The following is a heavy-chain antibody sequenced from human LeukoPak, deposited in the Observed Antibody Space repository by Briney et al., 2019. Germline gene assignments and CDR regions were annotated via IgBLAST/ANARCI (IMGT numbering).Heavy chain of an antibody. J-gene: IGHJ3*02. CDR2: ISVSGNTV. CDR3: SGGGGSTGVFDI. D-gene: IGHD2-15*01. CDR1: GFTFSDYF. Sequence: GGSLRLSCTASGFTFSDYFVNWVRLTPGKRLEWISYISVSGNTVYYADSVRGRFSISRDFAGNSVYLQMNSLRVDDAAVYYCSGGGGSTGVFDIWGQGTLVTVSS. V-gene: IGHV3-11*04.